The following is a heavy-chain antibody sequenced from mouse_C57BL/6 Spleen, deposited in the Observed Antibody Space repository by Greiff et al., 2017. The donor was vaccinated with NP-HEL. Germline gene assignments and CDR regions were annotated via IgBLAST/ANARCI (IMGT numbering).Heavy chain of an antibody. Sequence: QVQLQQSGPELVKPGASVKISCKASGYAFSSSWMNWVKQRPGKGLEWIGRIYPGDGDTNYNGKFKGKATLTADKSSSTAYMQLSSLTSEDSAVYFCARSGYDEGVWFAYWGQGTLVAVSA. J-gene: IGHJ3*01. V-gene: IGHV1-82*01. CDR2: IYPGDGDT. D-gene: IGHD2-14*01. CDR1: GYAFSSSW. CDR3: ARSGYDEGVWFAY.